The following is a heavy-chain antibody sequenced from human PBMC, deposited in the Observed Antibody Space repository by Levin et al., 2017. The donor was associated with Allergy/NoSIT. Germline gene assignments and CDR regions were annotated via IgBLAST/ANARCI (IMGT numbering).Heavy chain of an antibody. CDR1: GFTFSPYS. V-gene: IGHV3-48*02. CDR2: ISSSGGTI. CDR3: AREGYSSSPRPDYFDY. J-gene: IGHJ4*02. D-gene: IGHD6-6*01. Sequence: GGSLRLSCAVSGFTFSPYSMNWVRQAPGKGLEWVSYISSSGGTIYYADSVKGRFTVSRDNAKNSLYLQMNSLRDEDTAVYFCAREGYSSSPRPDYFDYWGQGTLVTVSS.